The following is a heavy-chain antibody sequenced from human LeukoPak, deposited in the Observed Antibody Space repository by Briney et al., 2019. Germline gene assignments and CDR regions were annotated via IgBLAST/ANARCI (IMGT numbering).Heavy chain of an antibody. D-gene: IGHD4-17*01. Sequence: GGSLRLSCAASGFTFSSYTMNWVPQAPGKGLEWVSAISSSSRYIYYEDSVRGRFTISRHNTKRSMYLQMKSRRAEDTAVYYCARDLGGYGDYGTNFDYWGQGTLVTVSS. CDR3: ARDLGGYGDYGTNFDY. V-gene: IGHV3-21*01. J-gene: IGHJ4*02. CDR1: GFTFSSYT. CDR2: ISSSSRYI.